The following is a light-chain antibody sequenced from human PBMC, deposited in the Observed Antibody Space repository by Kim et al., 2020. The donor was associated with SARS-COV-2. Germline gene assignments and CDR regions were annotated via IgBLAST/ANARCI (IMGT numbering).Light chain of an antibody. CDR1: QSVNRY. CDR2: YTS. CDR3: QQRSKWPLT. J-gene: IGKJ4*01. V-gene: IGKV3-11*01. Sequence: LSPGERATLSCRTSQSVNRYLGSYQQKPGQAPRLLIYYTSTRATGTPVRFSGSGSGTDLTLTISSLEPEDFAVYYCQQRSKWPLTFRGGTKVDIK.